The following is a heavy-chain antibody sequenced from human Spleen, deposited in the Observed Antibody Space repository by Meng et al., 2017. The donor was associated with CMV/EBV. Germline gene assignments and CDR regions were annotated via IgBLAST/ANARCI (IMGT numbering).Heavy chain of an antibody. J-gene: IGHJ4*02. CDR3: ARDKYGGNSGELDY. V-gene: IGHV1-3*01. CDR2: INAGNGNT. D-gene: IGHD4-23*01. Sequence: KASGYTFTSYAMHWVRQARGQRLEWMGWINAGNGNTKYSQKFQGRVTITRDTSASTAYMELSSLRSEDTAVYYCARDKYGGNSGELDYWGQGTLVTVSS. CDR1: GYTFTSYA.